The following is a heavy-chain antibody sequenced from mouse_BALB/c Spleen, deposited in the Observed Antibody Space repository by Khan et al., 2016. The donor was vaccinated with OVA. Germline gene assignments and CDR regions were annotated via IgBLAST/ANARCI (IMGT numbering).Heavy chain of an antibody. V-gene: IGHV1-7*01. J-gene: IGHJ3*01. CDR3: TRGGYSSFAY. CDR1: GYTFTSYW. CDR2: INPTSGYT. Sequence: QVQLKQSGAELAKPGASVKMSCTASGYTFTSYWMHWIKQRPGQGLEWIGYINPTSGYTSYNQKFKDKAKLTAGTSASTAYMELSSLTNEDSAVYYCTRGGYSSFAYWGQGTLVTVSA. D-gene: IGHD1-3*01.